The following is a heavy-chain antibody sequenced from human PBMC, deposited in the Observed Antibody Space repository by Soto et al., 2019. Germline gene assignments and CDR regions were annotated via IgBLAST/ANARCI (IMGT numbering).Heavy chain of an antibody. V-gene: IGHV4-34*01. CDR2: INHSGST. J-gene: IGHJ5*02. CDR3: AREGGFWISSGSYWFDP. CDR1: GGSFSGYY. Sequence: SETLSLTCAVYGGSFSGYYWSWIRQPPGKGLEWIGEINHSGSTNYNPSLKSRVTISVDTSKNQFSLKLSSVTAADTAVYYCAREGGFWISSGSYWFDPWGQGTLVTVSS. D-gene: IGHD3-10*02.